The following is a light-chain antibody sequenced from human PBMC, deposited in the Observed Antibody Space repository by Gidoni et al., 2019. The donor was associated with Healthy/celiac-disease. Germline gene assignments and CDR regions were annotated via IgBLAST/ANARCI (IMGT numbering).Light chain of an antibody. J-gene: IGKJ2*01. V-gene: IGKV1-39*01. CDR3: QQGYSTPMYT. CDR2: ATS. Sequence: IQMTQSLSSLSASVGDRVTNTCRAFQSISSYITWYQQKPGKATKLLIYATSSMQSGVPPRFSGRGSGTDFTLTISSLEPGGLATYYCQQGYSTPMYTFGRXTKLEIK. CDR1: QSISSY.